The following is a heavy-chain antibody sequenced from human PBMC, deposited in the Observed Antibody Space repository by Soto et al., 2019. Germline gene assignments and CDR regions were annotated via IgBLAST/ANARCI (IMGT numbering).Heavy chain of an antibody. J-gene: IGHJ3*02. V-gene: IGHV4-4*07. CDR1: GGSISSYY. D-gene: IGHD5-18*01. CDR3: ARYGRRGYSYGYVNAFDI. CDR2: IYTSGST. Sequence: PSETLSLTCTVSGGSISSYYWSWIRQPAGKGLEWIGRIYTSGSTNYNPSLKSRVTMSVDTSKNQFSLKLSSVTAADTAVYYCARYGRRGYSYGYVNAFDIWGQGTMVTVSS.